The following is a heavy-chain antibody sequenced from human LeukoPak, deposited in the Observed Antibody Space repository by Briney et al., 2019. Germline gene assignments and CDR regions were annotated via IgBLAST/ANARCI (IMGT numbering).Heavy chain of an antibody. D-gene: IGHD3-9*01. V-gene: IGHV4-39*01. J-gene: IGHJ5*02. CDR2: INYGGSGST. CDR1: GGSISSSSYY. CDR3: ARLPTGYPNWFDP. Sequence: SETLSLTCAVSGGSISSSSYYWGWIRQPPGKGLEWIGNINYGGSGSTYYNPSLKSRVTISVDTSRSQFSLKLNSVTAADTAVYYCARLPTGYPNWFDPWGQGTLVTVSS.